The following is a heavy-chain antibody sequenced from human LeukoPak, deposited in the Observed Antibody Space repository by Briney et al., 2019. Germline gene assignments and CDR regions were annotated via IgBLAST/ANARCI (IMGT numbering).Heavy chain of an antibody. CDR1: GFTFSSHS. D-gene: IGHD3-22*01. J-gene: IGHJ4*02. Sequence: PGGSLRLSCAASGFTFSSHSMNWVRQAPGKGLEWASYISSSSSTIYYADSVKGRFTISRDNAKNSLYLQMNSLRAEDTAAYYCARGAYYYEDWGQGTLVTVSS. CDR3: ARGAYYYED. CDR2: ISSSSSTI. V-gene: IGHV3-48*01.